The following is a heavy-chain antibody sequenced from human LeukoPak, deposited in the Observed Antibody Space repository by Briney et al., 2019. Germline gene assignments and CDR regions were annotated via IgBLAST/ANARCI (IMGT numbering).Heavy chain of an antibody. J-gene: IGHJ5*02. Sequence: GGSLRLSCAASGFTFSSYAMSWVRQAPGKGLEWVSSISSSSSSIYYADSVKGRFTISRDNAKNSLYLQMNSLRAEDTAVYYCARDRTVTAVWFDPWGQGTLVTVSS. CDR3: ARDRTVTAVWFDP. CDR1: GFTFSSYA. V-gene: IGHV3-21*01. CDR2: ISSSSSSI. D-gene: IGHD2-21*02.